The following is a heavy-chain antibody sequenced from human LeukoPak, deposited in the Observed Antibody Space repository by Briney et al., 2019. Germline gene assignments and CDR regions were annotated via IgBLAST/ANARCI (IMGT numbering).Heavy chain of an antibody. Sequence: GESLKISCKDSGYSFTSYWIGWVRQMPGKGLGWMGIIYPGDSDTRYSPSFQGQVTISADKSINTAYIQWSSLKAADTAIYYCARRGEAMDPFDYWGQGTLVTVSS. V-gene: IGHV5-51*01. J-gene: IGHJ4*02. D-gene: IGHD5-18*01. CDR2: IYPGDSDT. CDR3: ARRGEAMDPFDY. CDR1: GYSFTSYW.